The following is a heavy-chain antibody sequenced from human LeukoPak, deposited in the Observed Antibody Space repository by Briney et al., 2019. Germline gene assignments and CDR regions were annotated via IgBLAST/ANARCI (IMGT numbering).Heavy chain of an antibody. CDR1: GGTFSSYA. J-gene: IGHJ4*02. Sequence: ASVKVSCKASGGTFSSYAINWVRQAPGQGLEWMGGIIPIFGTANYAQKFRGRVTITTDESTSTAYMELSSLRSEDTAVYYCARLYDSSGYFPYYFDYWGQGTLVTVSS. D-gene: IGHD3-22*01. V-gene: IGHV1-69*05. CDR2: IIPIFGTA. CDR3: ARLYDSSGYFPYYFDY.